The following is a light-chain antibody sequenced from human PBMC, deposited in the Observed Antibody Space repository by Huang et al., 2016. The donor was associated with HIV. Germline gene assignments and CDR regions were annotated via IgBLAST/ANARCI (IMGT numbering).Light chain of an antibody. J-gene: IGKJ1*01. CDR1: QNISRW. Sequence: DIQMTQSPSTLSAFVGDRLTTTCRASQNISRWLAWYQQKPGKAPRLLIYKISSLESGVPSRFSGSGSGTKFTLTISSLQPDDIGTYYCQYGETFGQGSKVEVK. V-gene: IGKV1-5*03. CDR3: QYGET. CDR2: KIS.